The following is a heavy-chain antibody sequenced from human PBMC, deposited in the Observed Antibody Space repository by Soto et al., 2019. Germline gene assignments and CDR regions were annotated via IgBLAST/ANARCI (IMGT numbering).Heavy chain of an antibody. CDR2: ISGSGGST. CDR3: AKARLGYYGSSMSYHGIGV. J-gene: IGHJ6*01. D-gene: IGHD3-10*01. Sequence: ISWVRPAPGKRLEWVSAISGSGGSTYYADSVKGRFTISRDNSKNTLYLQMNSLRAEDTAVYYCAKARLGYYGSSMSYHGIGVWG. V-gene: IGHV3-23*01.